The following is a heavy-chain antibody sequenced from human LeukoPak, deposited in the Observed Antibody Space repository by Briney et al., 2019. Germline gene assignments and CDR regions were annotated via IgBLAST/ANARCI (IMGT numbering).Heavy chain of an antibody. CDR1: GYTLTDLS. CDR2: LDPADGET. V-gene: IGHV1-24*01. D-gene: IGHD4-17*01. J-gene: IGHJ4*02. CDR3: ATHRTTVITGLVY. Sequence: ASVKASCKVSGYTLTDLSTHWVRQAPGRGLEWMGGLDPADGETIYAQKFQGRVTMTEDTSTDTAYMELNSLRSEDTAVYYCATHRTTVITGLVYWGQGTLVSVSS.